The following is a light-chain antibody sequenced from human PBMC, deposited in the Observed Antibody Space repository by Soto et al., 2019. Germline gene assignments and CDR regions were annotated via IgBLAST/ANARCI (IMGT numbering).Light chain of an antibody. V-gene: IGLV2-14*01. CDR1: SSDVGAYNY. CDR3: FSHRGGDSHV. CDR2: GVT. J-gene: IGLJ1*01. Sequence: QSALTKPASVSGSPGQSITISCTGTSSDVGAYNYVSWYQQYPGKAPKLMIYGVTNRPSGVSNRFSGSKTGNTASLTISGLQAEDEADYYCFSHRGGDSHVFGTGTKLTVL.